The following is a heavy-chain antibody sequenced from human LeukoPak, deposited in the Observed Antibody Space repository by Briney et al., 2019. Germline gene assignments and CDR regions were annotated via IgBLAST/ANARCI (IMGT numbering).Heavy chain of an antibody. CDR1: GGSIGSYY. Sequence: ETLSLTCTVSGGSIGSYYWSWVRQAPGKGLECVSVIYSDGSTYYADSVKGRFTISRDSSKNTLDLQMNGLRVEDTAVYFCARDLGRYYGMDVWGQGTTVTVSS. CDR2: IYSDGST. J-gene: IGHJ6*02. V-gene: IGHV3-53*01. CDR3: ARDLGRYYGMDV.